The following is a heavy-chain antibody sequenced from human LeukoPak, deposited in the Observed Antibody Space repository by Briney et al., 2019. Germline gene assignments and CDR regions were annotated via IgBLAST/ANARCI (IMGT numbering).Heavy chain of an antibody. CDR2: IYSGGST. D-gene: IGHD6-19*01. CDR3: ARERNLEIAVAGTIFDY. V-gene: IGHV3-66*01. J-gene: IGHJ4*02. Sequence: GGSLRLSCAASGFTFSSYAMSWVRQAPGKGLEWVSVIYSGGSTYYADSVKGRFTISRDNSKNTLYLQMKSLRAEDTAVYYCARERNLEIAVAGTIFDYWGQGTLVTVSS. CDR1: GFTFSSYA.